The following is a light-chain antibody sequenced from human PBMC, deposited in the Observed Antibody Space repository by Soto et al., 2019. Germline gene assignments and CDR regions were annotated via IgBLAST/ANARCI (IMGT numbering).Light chain of an antibody. V-gene: IGKV1-5*01. CDR3: QHYNRYPTA. J-gene: IGKJ3*01. Sequence: DIQMTQSPSTLSASVGDRVTITCRASQSISSWLAWYQQKPGKAPNLLIYDASSWESGVPSGFRGRGSGTEFTLTNTSLQPDDLATYYSQHYNRYPTAFVTGTKVDVK. CDR2: DAS. CDR1: QSISSW.